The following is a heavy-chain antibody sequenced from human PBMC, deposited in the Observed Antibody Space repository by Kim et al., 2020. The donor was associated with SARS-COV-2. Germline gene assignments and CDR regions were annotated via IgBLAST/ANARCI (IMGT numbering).Heavy chain of an antibody. CDR3: ARDSGSGSYPLYYYYYGMDV. Sequence: RFTISRDNSKNTLYLQMNSLRAEDTAVYYCARDSGSGSYPLYYYYYGMDVWGQGTTVTVSS. J-gene: IGHJ6*02. D-gene: IGHD3-10*01. V-gene: IGHV3-66*01.